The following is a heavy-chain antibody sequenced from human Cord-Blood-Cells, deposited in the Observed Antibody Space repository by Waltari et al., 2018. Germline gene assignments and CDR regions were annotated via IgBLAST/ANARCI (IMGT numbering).Heavy chain of an antibody. CDR1: GFPFSSYA. D-gene: IGHD2-2*01. J-gene: IGHJ4*02. CDR3: ARDSTSWGDY. V-gene: IGHV3-30-3*01. Sequence: QVQLVESGGGVVQPGRSLRLSWSGSGFPFSSYALPWVRQAPGKGLEWVAFISYDGSNKYYADSVKGRFTISRDNSKNTLYLQMNSLRAEDTAVYYCARDSTSWGDYWGQGTLVTVSS. CDR2: ISYDGSNK.